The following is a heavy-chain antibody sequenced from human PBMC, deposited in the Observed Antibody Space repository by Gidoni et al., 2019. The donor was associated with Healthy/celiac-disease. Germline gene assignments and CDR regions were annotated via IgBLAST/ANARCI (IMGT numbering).Heavy chain of an antibody. CDR3: ARGSNYYDSSGYYYYYFDY. Sequence: QVQLVQSGAAVKKPGASVKVSCKASGYTFTSSYMPWVRQAPGQGLEWMGIINPSGGSTSYAQKFQGRVTMTRDTSTSTVYMELSSLRSEDTAVYYCARGSNYYDSSGYYYYYFDYWGQGTLVTVSS. CDR2: INPSGGST. CDR1: GYTFTSSY. J-gene: IGHJ4*02. D-gene: IGHD3-22*01. V-gene: IGHV1-46*03.